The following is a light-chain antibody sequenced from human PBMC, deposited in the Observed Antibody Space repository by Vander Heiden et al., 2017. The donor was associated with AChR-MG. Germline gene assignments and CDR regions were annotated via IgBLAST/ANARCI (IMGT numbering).Light chain of an antibody. J-gene: IGLJ3*02. Sequence: QSVLTQPPSVSGAPWPRVTISCTGSRSNPWAGYHVNWYQQVPRTAPKLLIYVNNNGASGVPDRFSGSKSGASASLAITGLQAEDEADYYRQSYDSSLCGGVLGEGTKLTGL. CDR2: VNN. CDR1: RSNPWAGYH. V-gene: IGLV1-40*01. CDR3: QSYDSSLCGGV.